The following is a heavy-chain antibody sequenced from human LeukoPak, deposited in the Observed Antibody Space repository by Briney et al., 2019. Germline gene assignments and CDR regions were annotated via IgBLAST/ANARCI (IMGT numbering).Heavy chain of an antibody. D-gene: IGHD3-10*01. CDR1: GFTFSSYG. Sequence: GGSLRLSCAASGFTFSSYGMHWVRQAPGKGLEGVAVISYDGSNKYYADSVKGRFTISRDNSKNSLYLQMNSLRAEDTALYYCARMSGSFGEYHPYFDYWGQGTLVTVSS. J-gene: IGHJ4*02. CDR3: ARMSGSFGEYHPYFDY. V-gene: IGHV3-30*03. CDR2: ISYDGSNK.